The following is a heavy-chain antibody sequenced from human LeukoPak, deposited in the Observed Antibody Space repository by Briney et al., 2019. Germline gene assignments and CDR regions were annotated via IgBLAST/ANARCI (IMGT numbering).Heavy chain of an antibody. CDR1: GGSISSYY. V-gene: IGHV4-4*07. J-gene: IGHJ3*02. Sequence: SETLSLTCTVSGGSISSYYWSWIRQPAGKGLEWIGRIYTSGSTNYNPSLKSRVTMSVDTSKNQFSLKLSSVTAADTAVYYCARSSHLHSSGWCAGAFDIWGQGTMVTVSS. CDR2: IYTSGST. CDR3: ARSSHLHSSGWCAGAFDI. D-gene: IGHD6-19*01.